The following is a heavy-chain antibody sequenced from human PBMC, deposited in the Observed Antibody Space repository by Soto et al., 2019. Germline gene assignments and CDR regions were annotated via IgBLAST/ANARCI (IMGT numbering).Heavy chain of an antibody. Sequence: DLEESGGGVVQPGTSLRLSCVASGFTFSSYGMHRVRQAPGKGLEWVAVIPNTENKKYYADSVKGRFTISRDNYQNTLFLQMDSLMTEDTAMYYCARTAGGRVRGALDIWGQGTMVTVS. V-gene: IGHV3-30-3*01. CDR3: ARTAGGRVRGALDI. CDR2: IPNTENKK. CDR1: GFTFSSYG. J-gene: IGHJ3*02. D-gene: IGHD6-13*01.